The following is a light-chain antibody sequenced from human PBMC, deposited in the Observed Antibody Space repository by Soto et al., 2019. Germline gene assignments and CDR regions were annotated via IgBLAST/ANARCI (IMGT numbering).Light chain of an antibody. CDR1: QSISNS. V-gene: IGKV3-11*01. CDR2: DAT. J-gene: IGKJ5*01. CDR3: QQRSFWPPLT. Sequence: EIVMTQSPDTLSVSPGERAPLSCRDSQSISNSLAWYQHKPGQAPRLLVCDATDRATGIPARFSGSGSGTNFTLTISSLEPEDSAVYYCQQRSFWPPLTFGQGTRLEIK.